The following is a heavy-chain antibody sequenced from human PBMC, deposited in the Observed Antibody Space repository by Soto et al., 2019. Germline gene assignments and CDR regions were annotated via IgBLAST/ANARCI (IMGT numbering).Heavy chain of an antibody. J-gene: IGHJ4*02. CDR3: AKARNPPRVVVPAAHFDY. CDR2: ISYDGSNK. V-gene: IGHV3-30*18. CDR1: GFTFSSYG. Sequence: GGSLRLSCAASGFTFSSYGMHWVRQAPGKGLEWVAVISYDGSNKYYADSVKGRFTISRDNSKNTLYLQMNSLRAEDTAVYYCAKARNPPRVVVPAAHFDYWGQGTLVTVSS. D-gene: IGHD2-2*01.